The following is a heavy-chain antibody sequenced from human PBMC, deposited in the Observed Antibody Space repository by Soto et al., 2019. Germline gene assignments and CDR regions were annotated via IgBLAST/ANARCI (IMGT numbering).Heavy chain of an antibody. D-gene: IGHD3-10*01. Sequence: GGSLRLSCAASGFTFSSYAMSWVRQAPGKGLEWASAISGSGGSTYYADSVKGRFTISRDNSKNTLYLQMNSLRAEDTAVYYCAKDRIVLLWFGELPPRDYFDYWGQGTLVTVSS. V-gene: IGHV3-23*01. CDR3: AKDRIVLLWFGELPPRDYFDY. CDR2: ISGSGGST. CDR1: GFTFSSYA. J-gene: IGHJ4*02.